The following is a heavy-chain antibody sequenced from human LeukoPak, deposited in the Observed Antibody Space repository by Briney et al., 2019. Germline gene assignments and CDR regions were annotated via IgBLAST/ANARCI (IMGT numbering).Heavy chain of an antibody. CDR2: IIPIFGTA. CDR3: ARGRGYDFWSAIPNYYYYMDV. CDR1: GGTFSSYA. D-gene: IGHD3-3*01. Sequence: SVKVSCKASGGTFSSYAISWVRQAPGQGLEWMGGIIPIFGTANYAQKFQGRVTITADESTSTAYMELSSLRSEDTAVYYCARGRGYDFWSAIPNYYYYMDVWGKGTTVTVSS. V-gene: IGHV1-69*13. J-gene: IGHJ6*03.